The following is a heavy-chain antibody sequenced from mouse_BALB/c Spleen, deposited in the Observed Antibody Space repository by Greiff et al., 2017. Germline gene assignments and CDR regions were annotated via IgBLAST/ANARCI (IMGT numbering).Heavy chain of an antibody. CDR1: GYAFSSSW. J-gene: IGHJ2*01. CDR3: ARGGLWYDRGFDY. CDR2: IYPGDGDT. V-gene: IGHV1-82*01. D-gene: IGHD2-14*01. Sequence: QVQLKESGPELVKPGASVKISCKASGYAFSSSWMNWVKQRPGQGLEWIGRIYPGDGDTNYNGKFKGKATLTADKSSSTAYMQLSSLTSVDSAVYFCARGGLWYDRGFDYWGQGTTLTVSS.